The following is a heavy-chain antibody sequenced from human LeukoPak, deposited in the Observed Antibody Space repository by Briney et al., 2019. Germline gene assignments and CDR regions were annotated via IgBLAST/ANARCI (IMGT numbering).Heavy chain of an antibody. V-gene: IGHV1-18*01. D-gene: IGHD2-15*01. J-gene: IGHJ4*02. CDR1: GYAFSGYG. CDR2: ISGYNGNT. Sequence: ASVKVSCKASGYAFSGYGLSWVRQAPGQGLEWLGWISGYNGNTNYAQKLQGRVTMTTDTSTSTAYMELWGLRSDDTAVYYCARDSGGSYRHPYYFDFWGQGSLVTVSS. CDR3: ARDSGGSYRHPYYFDF.